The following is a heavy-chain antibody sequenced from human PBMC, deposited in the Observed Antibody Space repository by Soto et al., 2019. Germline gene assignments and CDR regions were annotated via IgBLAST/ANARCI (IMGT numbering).Heavy chain of an antibody. CDR3: VSGSSGYYWGVHDC. J-gene: IGHJ4*02. V-gene: IGHV3-49*03. D-gene: IGHD3-22*01. CDR1: GFTFGDYA. CDR2: IRSKTYEGTP. Sequence: HPGGSLRLSCTGSGFTFGDYAMSWFRQAPGKGLEWVGFIRSKTYEGTPEYAASLRGRFTISRDDSKSIAYLQMNSLKTEDTGVYDGVSGSSGYYWGVHDCWGKGTLVTVAS.